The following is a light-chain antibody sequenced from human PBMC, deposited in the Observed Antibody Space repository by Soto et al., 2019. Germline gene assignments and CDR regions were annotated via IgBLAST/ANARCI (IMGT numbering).Light chain of an antibody. V-gene: IGKV3-20*01. CDR1: QSVSSSY. J-gene: IGKJ1*01. Sequence: EIVLTQSPGTLSVSPGERATLSCRASQSVSSSYLAWYQQKPGQAPRLLIYGASSRATGIPDRFSGSGSGTDFTLTISRLEPEDFAVYYCQHYGSSLWTFGQRTKVEIK. CDR3: QHYGSSLWT. CDR2: GAS.